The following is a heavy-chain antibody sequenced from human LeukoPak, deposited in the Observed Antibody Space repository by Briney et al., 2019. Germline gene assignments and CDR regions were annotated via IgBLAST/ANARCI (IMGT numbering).Heavy chain of an antibody. V-gene: IGHV3-23*01. CDR3: AKDIQLST. CDR2: ISFSGDNS. J-gene: IGHJ3*01. CDR1: GFTFSSYA. D-gene: IGHD5-24*01. Sequence: GGSLRLSCAASGFTFSSYAMSWVRQAPGKGLEWVSLISFSGDNSYYADSVKGRFTISRDNSKNTLSLQMNSLRVEDTAIYYCAKDIQLSTWGLGTMVTVSS.